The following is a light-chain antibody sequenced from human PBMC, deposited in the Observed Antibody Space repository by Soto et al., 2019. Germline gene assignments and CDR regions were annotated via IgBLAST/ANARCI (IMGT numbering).Light chain of an antibody. CDR1: SSDVGGYNY. J-gene: IGLJ1*01. V-gene: IGLV2-14*01. CDR2: EVT. Sequence: QSVLTQPASVSGSPGQSITISCTGTSSDVGGYNYVSWYQQHVGKAPKLMIYEVTNRPSGVSNRFSGSKSGNTASLTISGLRAEDEADYYCSSFTSSSTLPYVFGTGTKLTVL. CDR3: SSFTSSSTLPYV.